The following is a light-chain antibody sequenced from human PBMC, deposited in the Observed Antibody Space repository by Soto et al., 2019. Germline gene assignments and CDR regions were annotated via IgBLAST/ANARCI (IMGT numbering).Light chain of an antibody. V-gene: IGLV2-14*01. CDR2: DVS. CDR3: SSYTSSSTLYV. CDR1: SSDFGGYNY. J-gene: IGLJ1*01. Sequence: QSLLTQPASVSGSPGQSTTISCTGTSSDFGGYNYVSWYQQHPGKAPKLMIYDVSNRPSGVSNRFSGSKSGNTASLTISGLQAEDEADYYCSSYTSSSTLYVFGTGTKVTVL.